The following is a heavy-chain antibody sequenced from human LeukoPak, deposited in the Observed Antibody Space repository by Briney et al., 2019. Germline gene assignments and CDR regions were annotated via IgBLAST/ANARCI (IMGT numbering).Heavy chain of an antibody. CDR3: AREGTWSYYYDY. D-gene: IGHD1-26*01. V-gene: IGHV3-30*03. CDR1: GFTFSSYG. Sequence: GGSLRLSCAASGFTFSSYGMHWVRQAPGKGLEWVAVISYDVGKKYYADSVKGRFTISRDNSKNTLYLQMNSLRAEDTAVYYCAREGTWSYYYDYWGQGTLVTVSS. CDR2: ISYDVGKK. J-gene: IGHJ4*02.